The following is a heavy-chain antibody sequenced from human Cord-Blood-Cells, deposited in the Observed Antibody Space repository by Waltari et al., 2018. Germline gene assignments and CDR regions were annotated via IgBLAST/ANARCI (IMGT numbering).Heavy chain of an antibody. Sequence: EVQLVESGGGLVKPGRSLRLSCTASGFTFGDYAMSWFRQAPGKGLEWVGFSRSKAEGGTTEYAASGKGRFTISRDYSKSIAYLQMNSRKTEDTAVYYCTRGNPLIAAADYFDYWGQGTLVTVSS. CDR2: SRSKAEGGTT. CDR1: GFTFGDYA. CDR3: TRGNPLIAAADYFDY. D-gene: IGHD6-13*01. V-gene: IGHV3-49*05. J-gene: IGHJ4*02.